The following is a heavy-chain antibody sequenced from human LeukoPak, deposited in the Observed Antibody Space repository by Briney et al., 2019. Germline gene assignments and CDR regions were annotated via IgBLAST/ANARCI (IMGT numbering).Heavy chain of an antibody. J-gene: IGHJ4*02. CDR3: ASAKCTNGVCYIPWSPFDY. D-gene: IGHD2-8*01. CDR1: GGSISSSSYY. CDR2: IYYSGST. V-gene: IGHV4-39*01. Sequence: SETLSLTCTVSGGSISSSSYYWGWIRQPPGKGLEWIGSIYYSGSTYYNPSLKSRVTISVDTSKNQFSLKLSSVTAADTAVYYCASAKCTNGVCYIPWSPFDYWGQGTLVTVSS.